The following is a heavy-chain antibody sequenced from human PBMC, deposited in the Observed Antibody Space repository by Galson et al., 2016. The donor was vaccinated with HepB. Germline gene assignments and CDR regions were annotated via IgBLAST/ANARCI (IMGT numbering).Heavy chain of an antibody. J-gene: IGHJ4*02. CDR3: ARGDVLGGGGAYDN. CDR1: GYNFTNFW. Sequence: QSGAEVKKPGESLKISCEASGYNFTNFWIAWVRQMPGKGLDWMGIIYPGDSVTRYSPSFQGQVIISVDKSINTAHLHWRSLKASDTAMYYCARGDVLGGGGAYDNWGQGTLVIVSS. D-gene: IGHD3-10*02. V-gene: IGHV5-51*01. CDR2: IYPGDSVT.